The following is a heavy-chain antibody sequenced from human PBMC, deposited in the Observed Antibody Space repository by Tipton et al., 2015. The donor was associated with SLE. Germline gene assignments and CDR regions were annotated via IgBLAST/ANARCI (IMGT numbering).Heavy chain of an antibody. V-gene: IGHV4-4*02. CDR3: ATGNGSGRFTY. CDR2: IYHTGST. CDR1: GGSISSSNW. D-gene: IGHD6-19*01. Sequence: TLSLTCAISGGSISSSNWWSWVRQAPGKGLEWIGEIYHTGSTYYNPSLESRLTLSVDTSKTQFSLSLSSVTAADTALYYCATGNGSGRFTYWGQGSPVTVSS. J-gene: IGHJ4*02.